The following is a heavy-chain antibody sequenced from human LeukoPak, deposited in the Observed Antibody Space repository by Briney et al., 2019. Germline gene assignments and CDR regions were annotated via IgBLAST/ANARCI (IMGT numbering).Heavy chain of an antibody. CDR3: ARGQGLKGAFDI. J-gene: IGHJ3*02. CDR2: ISGSGGST. V-gene: IGHV3-23*01. Sequence: GGSLRLSCAASGFTFSSYAMSWVRQASGKGLEWVSAISGSGGSTYYADSVKGRFTISRDNSKNTLYLQMNSLRAEDTAVYYCARGQGLKGAFDIWGQGTVVTVSS. CDR1: GFTFSSYA.